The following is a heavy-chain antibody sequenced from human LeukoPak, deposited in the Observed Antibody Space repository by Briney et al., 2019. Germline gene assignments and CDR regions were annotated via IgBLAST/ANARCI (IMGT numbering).Heavy chain of an antibody. CDR1: GGSISSYY. Sequence: SETLSLACTVSGGSISSYYWSWIRQPPGKGLEWIGYIYYSGSTNYNPSLKSRVTISVDTSKNQFPLKLSSVTAADTAVYYCAREMSGYSYGPNWFDPWGQGTLVTVSS. J-gene: IGHJ5*02. CDR3: AREMSGYSYGPNWFDP. CDR2: IYYSGST. D-gene: IGHD5-18*01. V-gene: IGHV4-59*01.